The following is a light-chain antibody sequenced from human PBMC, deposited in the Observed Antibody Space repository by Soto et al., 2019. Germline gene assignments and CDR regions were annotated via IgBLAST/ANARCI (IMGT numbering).Light chain of an antibody. CDR1: QTVYSN. V-gene: IGKV3-15*01. CDR2: GAS. J-gene: IGKJ3*01. CDR3: QQYNNWPFT. Sequence: EIVMTQSPATLSVSPGERATLSCRASQTVYSNLAWYQQKPGQAPRLLIYGASTRATGVPARFGGSGSRTEFTLTISSLQSEDFAVYYCQQYNNWPFTFGPGTKVEI.